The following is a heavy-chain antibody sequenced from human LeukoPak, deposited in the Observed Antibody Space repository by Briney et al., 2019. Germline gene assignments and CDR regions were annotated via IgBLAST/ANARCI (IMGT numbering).Heavy chain of an antibody. V-gene: IGHV4-59*12. J-gene: IGHJ5*02. CDR3: ARVATSRLPFDP. Sequence: SETLSLTCAVSGGSISSFYWSWVRQPPGKGLEWIAYISDTGSTNYNPSLKSRVTISLDTSRNQFSVKLNSVTAADTAMYYCARVATSRLPFDPWGQGTLVTVSS. CDR2: ISDTGST. D-gene: IGHD2-2*01. CDR1: GGSISSFY.